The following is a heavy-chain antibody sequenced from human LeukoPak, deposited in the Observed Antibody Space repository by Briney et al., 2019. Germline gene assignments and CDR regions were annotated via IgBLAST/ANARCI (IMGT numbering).Heavy chain of an antibody. CDR3: ATTTIRLRY. D-gene: IGHD1-1*01. Sequence: SETLSLTCTVSGGSNSRSSNYWGWIRQSPGKGLEWIGSIYYSGSTYYNPSLKSRVTISIDTSKNQFSLKLSSVTAADTAVYYCATTTIRLRYWGQGTLVTVSS. CDR1: GGSNSRSSNY. J-gene: IGHJ4*02. CDR2: IYYSGST. V-gene: IGHV4-39*07.